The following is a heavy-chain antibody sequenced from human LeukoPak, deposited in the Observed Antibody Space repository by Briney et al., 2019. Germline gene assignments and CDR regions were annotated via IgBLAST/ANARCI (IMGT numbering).Heavy chain of an antibody. V-gene: IGHV1-69*04. CDR3: ARDSHYDFWSGYYSYYYGMDV. D-gene: IGHD3-3*01. Sequence: SVRVSCKASGGTFSSYAISWVRQAPGQGLEWMGRIIPIFGIANYAQKFQGRVTITADKSTSTAYMELSSLRSEDTAVYYCARDSHYDFWSGYYSYYYGMDVWGQGTTVTVSS. J-gene: IGHJ6*02. CDR1: GGTFSSYA. CDR2: IIPIFGIA.